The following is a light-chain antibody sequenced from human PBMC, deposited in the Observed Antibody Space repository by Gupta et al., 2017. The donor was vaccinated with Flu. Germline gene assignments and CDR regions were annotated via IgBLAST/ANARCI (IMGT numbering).Light chain of an antibody. Sequence: VTPGEPASISCRSTQSLLHSNGNKYLGWYLQRPGQSPQLLIYLGSNRASGVPDKFSGSGSGTDFTLKISRGEAEDVGVYYCKQVLQTPYTFGQGTKLEIK. J-gene: IGKJ2*01. V-gene: IGKV2-28*01. CDR3: KQVLQTPYT. CDR2: LGS. CDR1: QSLLHSNGNKY.